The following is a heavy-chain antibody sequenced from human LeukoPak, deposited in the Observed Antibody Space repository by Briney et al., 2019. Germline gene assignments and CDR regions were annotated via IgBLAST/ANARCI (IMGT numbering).Heavy chain of an antibody. CDR2: ISYDGSNK. V-gene: IGHV3-30-3*01. D-gene: IGHD4-17*01. CDR3: ARAATVTTISGDY. J-gene: IGHJ4*02. CDR1: GLTFSSYA. Sequence: GGSLRLSCAASGLTFSSYAMHRVRQAPGKGLEWVAVISYDGSNKYYADSVKGRFTISRDNSKNTLYLQMNSLRAEDTAVYYCARAATVTTISGDYWGQGTLVTVSS.